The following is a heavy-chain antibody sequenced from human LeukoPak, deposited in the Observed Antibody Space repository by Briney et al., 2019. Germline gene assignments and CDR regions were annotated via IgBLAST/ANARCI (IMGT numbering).Heavy chain of an antibody. CDR2: IYSGGST. Sequence: GGSLRLSCAASGFTVSSNYMSWVRQAPGKGLEWVSVIYSGGSTYYADSVKGRFTISRDNSKNTLYLQMNSLRAEDTAVYYCARDKNWNYIFFGYWGQGTLVTVSS. CDR3: ARDKNWNYIFFGY. CDR1: GFTVSSNY. V-gene: IGHV3-66*02. J-gene: IGHJ4*02. D-gene: IGHD1-7*01.